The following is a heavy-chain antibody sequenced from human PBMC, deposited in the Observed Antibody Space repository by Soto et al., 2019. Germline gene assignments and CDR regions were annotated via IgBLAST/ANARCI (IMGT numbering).Heavy chain of an antibody. CDR3: ARGGDRYGDYHILDY. D-gene: IGHD4-17*01. Sequence: QVQLQESGPGLVKSSQTLSLTCTVSGGSISSGGLYWNWIRQHPGKGLEWIGYIYYTGSTYYNPSLKSRLIISIDTAKNQFSLKLNSVTAADTAVYFCARGGDRYGDYHILDYWGQGTLVTVSS. J-gene: IGHJ4*02. CDR1: GGSISSGGLY. CDR2: IYYTGST. V-gene: IGHV4-31*03.